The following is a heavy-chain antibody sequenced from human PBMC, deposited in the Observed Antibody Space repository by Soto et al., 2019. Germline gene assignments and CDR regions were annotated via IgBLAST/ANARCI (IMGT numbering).Heavy chain of an antibody. CDR2: IYYSGST. CDR1: GGSISSSSYY. CDR3: ARQGIGPDH. V-gene: IGHV4-39*01. Sequence: QLQLQESGPGLVKPSETLFLTCTVSGGSISSSSYYWGWIRQPPGKGLEWIGSIYYSGSTYYNPSLKSRVNISVDTSKNQFSLKLSSGTAADTAVYYCARQGIGPDHWGQGTLVTVSS. J-gene: IGHJ4*02.